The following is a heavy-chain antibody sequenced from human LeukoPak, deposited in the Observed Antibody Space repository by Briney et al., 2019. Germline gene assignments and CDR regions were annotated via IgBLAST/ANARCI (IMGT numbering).Heavy chain of an antibody. D-gene: IGHD5-18*01. V-gene: IGHV3-23*01. CDR1: GFTFSNHA. CDR2: ISGGGETS. CDR3: VKGLRSYGYSLFDY. Sequence: GGSLRLSCVASGFTFSNHAMNWVRQAPGEGLEWVSVISGGGETSYYADSVKGRFTISRDNSKNTIYLQMNSLGAEDTAVYYCVKGLRSYGYSLFDYRGQGSLVTVSS. J-gene: IGHJ4*02.